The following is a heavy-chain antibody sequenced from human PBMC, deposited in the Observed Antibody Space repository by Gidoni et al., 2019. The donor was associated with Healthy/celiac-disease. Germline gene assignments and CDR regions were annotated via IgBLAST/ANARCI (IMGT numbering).Heavy chain of an antibody. J-gene: IGHJ2*01. CDR3: AKDSGYSSGWYGWYFDL. CDR2: ISGSGDST. D-gene: IGHD6-19*01. Sequence: EVQLLASGGGFVQPGGSLRLSCAAAGSTFSSYAMCCGRQAPGKGVEWVSAISGSGDSTYYADSVKGRFTISRDNSKNTLYLQMISLRAEDTAVYYCAKDSGYSSGWYGWYFDLWGRGTLVTVSS. CDR1: GSTFSSYA. V-gene: IGHV3-23*01.